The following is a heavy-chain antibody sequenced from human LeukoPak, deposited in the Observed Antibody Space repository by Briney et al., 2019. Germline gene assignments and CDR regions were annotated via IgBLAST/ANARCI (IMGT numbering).Heavy chain of an antibody. CDR2: ISSSGSAI. Sequence: GGSLRLSCAASGFTFSNYEMNWVRQAPGEGLEWISYISSSGSAIYYADFVKGRFTISRDNAKNSLYLQMNSLRAEDTAVYYCASRGCTYELDYWGQGTLVTVSS. CDR1: GFTFSNYE. J-gene: IGHJ4*02. V-gene: IGHV3-48*03. D-gene: IGHD5-18*01. CDR3: ASRGCTYELDY.